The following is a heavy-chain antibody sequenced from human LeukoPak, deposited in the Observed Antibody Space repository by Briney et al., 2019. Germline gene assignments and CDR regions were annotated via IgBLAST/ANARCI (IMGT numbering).Heavy chain of an antibody. V-gene: IGHV1-69*13. Sequence: ASVTVSFKASGGTFISYAISWVRQAPGQGLEWMGGIIPIFGTANYAQKFQGRVTITADESTSTAYMELSSLRSEDTAVYYCARGSGIAARPYYFDYWGQGTLVTVSS. CDR1: GGTFISYA. D-gene: IGHD6-6*01. J-gene: IGHJ4*02. CDR2: IIPIFGTA. CDR3: ARGSGIAARPYYFDY.